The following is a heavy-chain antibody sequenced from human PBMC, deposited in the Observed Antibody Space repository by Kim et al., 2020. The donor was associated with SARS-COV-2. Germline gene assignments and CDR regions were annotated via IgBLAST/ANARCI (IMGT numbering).Heavy chain of an antibody. J-gene: IGHJ4*02. D-gene: IGHD1-7*01. CDR3: TTDPHGGGTQGYYFDY. Sequence: GGSLRLSCAASGFTFSNAWMSWVRQAPGKGLEWVGRIKSKTDGGTTDYAAPVKGRFTISRDDSKNTLYLQMNSLKTEETAVYYSTTDPHGGGTQGYYFDYWGQRNLVTVSA. CDR1: GFTFSNAW. CDR2: IKSKTDGGTT. V-gene: IGHV3-15*01.